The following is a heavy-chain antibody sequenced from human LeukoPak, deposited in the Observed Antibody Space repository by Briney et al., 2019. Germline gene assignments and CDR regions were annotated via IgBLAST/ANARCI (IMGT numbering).Heavy chain of an antibody. Sequence: TGGSLRLSCAASGFTFSSYSMNWVRQAPGKGLEWVSSINSSSSYIYYADSVKGRFTISRDNAKNSLYPQMNSLRAEDTAVYYCAELGITMIGGVWGKGTTVTISS. CDR3: AELGITMIGGV. CDR2: INSSSSYI. J-gene: IGHJ6*04. D-gene: IGHD3-10*02. V-gene: IGHV3-21*01. CDR1: GFTFSSYS.